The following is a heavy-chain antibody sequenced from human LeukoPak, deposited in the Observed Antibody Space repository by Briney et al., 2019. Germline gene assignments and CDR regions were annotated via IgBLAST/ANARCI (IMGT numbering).Heavy chain of an antibody. CDR3: ARGYGYQNFDY. J-gene: IGHJ4*02. V-gene: IGHV4-4*07. CDR1: GASINNYH. Sequence: SETLSLTCTVSGASINNYHWSWLRQPAGKGLEWIGRIYTSGNTNYNPSLQSRVTMSVDTSKNQFSVHLNSVTAADTAVYYCARGYGYQNFDYWGQGTLVTASS. D-gene: IGHD5-24*01. CDR2: IYTSGNT.